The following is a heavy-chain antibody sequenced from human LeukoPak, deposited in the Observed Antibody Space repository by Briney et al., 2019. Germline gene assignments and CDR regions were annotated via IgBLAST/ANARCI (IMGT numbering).Heavy chain of an antibody. J-gene: IGHJ4*02. CDR2: ISAYNGNT. V-gene: IGHV1-18*01. CDR3: ARGNKYYYDSSGYHNDY. Sequence: GASVKVSCKASGYTFTSYGISWVRQAPGQGLEWMGWISAYNGNTNYAQKLQGRVTMTTDTSTSTAYMELRSLRSDDTAVYYCARGNKYYYDSSGYHNDYWGQGTLVTVSS. D-gene: IGHD3-22*01. CDR1: GYTFTSYG.